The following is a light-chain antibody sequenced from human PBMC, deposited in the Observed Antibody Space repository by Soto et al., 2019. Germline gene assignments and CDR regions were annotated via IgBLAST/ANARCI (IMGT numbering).Light chain of an antibody. CDR3: AEWDDRLNGYV. CDR2: SNN. J-gene: IGLJ1*01. Sequence: QSVLTQPPSATGTPGQRVTISCPGTISNIGSNSVNWYQQLPGTAPSLLIYSNNQRASGVSGRFSGYKSGTSASLAISGLRSEDESDYYCAEWDDRLNGYVFGTGTKVTVL. V-gene: IGLV1-44*01. CDR1: ISNIGSNS.